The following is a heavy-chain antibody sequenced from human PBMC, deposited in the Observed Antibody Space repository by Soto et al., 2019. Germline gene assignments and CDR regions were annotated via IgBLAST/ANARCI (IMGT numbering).Heavy chain of an antibody. D-gene: IGHD6-13*01. Sequence: GESLKISCKGSGYSFTSYWIGWVRQMPGKGLEWMGIIYPGDSDTRYSPSFQGQVTISADKSISTAYLQWSSLKASDTAMYYCARRYSLAAAGNWFDPWGQGTLVTVSS. J-gene: IGHJ5*02. CDR1: GYSFTSYW. V-gene: IGHV5-51*01. CDR2: IYPGDSDT. CDR3: ARRYSLAAAGNWFDP.